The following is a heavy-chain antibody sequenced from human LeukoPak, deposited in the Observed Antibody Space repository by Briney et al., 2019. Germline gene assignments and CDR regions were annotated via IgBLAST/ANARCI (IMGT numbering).Heavy chain of an antibody. V-gene: IGHV3-11*01. D-gene: IGHD2-2*01. CDR1: GFTFSDYY. CDR2: ISSSGSTI. CDR3: ARYQLLYYFDY. J-gene: IGHJ4*02. Sequence: GGSLRLSCAASGFTFSDYYMSWIRQAPGKGLEWVSYISSSGSTIYYADSVKGRFTTSRDNAKNSLYLQMNSLRAEDTAVYYCARYQLLYYFDYWGQGTLVTVSS.